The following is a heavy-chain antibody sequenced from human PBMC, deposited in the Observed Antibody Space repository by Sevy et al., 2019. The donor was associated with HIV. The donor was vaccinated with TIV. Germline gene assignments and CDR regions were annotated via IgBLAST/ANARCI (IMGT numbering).Heavy chain of an antibody. D-gene: IGHD2-15*01. V-gene: IGHV3-48*02. Sequence: GGSLRLSCAASGFTFSSYGMNWVRQAPGKGLEWVSYISSSSSTIYYADSVKGRFTISRDNAKNSLYLQMNSLRDEDTAVYYCARGYCSGGSCYSGFDLWGRGTLVTVSS. J-gene: IGHJ2*01. CDR2: ISSSSSTI. CDR3: ARGYCSGGSCYSGFDL. CDR1: GFTFSSYG.